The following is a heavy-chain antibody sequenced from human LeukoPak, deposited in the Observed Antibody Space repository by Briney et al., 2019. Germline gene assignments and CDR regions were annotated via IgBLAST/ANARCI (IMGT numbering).Heavy chain of an antibody. J-gene: IGHJ6*02. Sequence: GGSLRLSCAASGLTFSSYWMHWVRHTPGKGLVWVSRIKGDGSSTSYADSVKGRFTISRDNAKNTLYLQMNSLRAEDTAVYYCARAEGDSSSWYKIYYYYGMDVWGQGTTVTVSS. CDR1: GLTFSSYW. CDR3: ARAEGDSSSWYKIYYYYGMDV. V-gene: IGHV3-74*01. CDR2: IKGDGSST. D-gene: IGHD6-13*01.